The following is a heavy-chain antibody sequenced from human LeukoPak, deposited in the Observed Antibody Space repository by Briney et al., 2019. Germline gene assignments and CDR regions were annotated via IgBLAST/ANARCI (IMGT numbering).Heavy chain of an antibody. CDR3: AKDMQTWPRFPDY. Sequence: ASVKVSCKASGYTFTSYYMHWVRQAPGQGLEWMRIINPSGGSTSYAQKFQGRVTMTRDTSTSTVYMELSSLRSEDTAVYYCAKDMQTWPRFPDYWGQGTLVTVSS. V-gene: IGHV1-46*01. CDR1: GYTFTSYY. J-gene: IGHJ4*02. D-gene: IGHD5-12*01. CDR2: INPSGGST.